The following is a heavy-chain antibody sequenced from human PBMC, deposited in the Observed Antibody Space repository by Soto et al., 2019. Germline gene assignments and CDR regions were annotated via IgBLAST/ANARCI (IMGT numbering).Heavy chain of an antibody. Sequence: QLQLQESGPGLVKPSETLSLTCTVSGGSISSSSYYWGWIRQSPGKGLEWIGSIYYSGSFYYNPSLKSRVNISVDTSKNQFSLKLSSVTAADTAVYYCARRSGGYCSGSSCYSDYYYYMDVWGKGTTVTVSS. CDR1: GGSISSSSYY. CDR3: ARRSGGYCSGSSCYSDYYYYMDV. CDR2: IYYSGSF. V-gene: IGHV4-39*01. D-gene: IGHD2-15*01. J-gene: IGHJ6*03.